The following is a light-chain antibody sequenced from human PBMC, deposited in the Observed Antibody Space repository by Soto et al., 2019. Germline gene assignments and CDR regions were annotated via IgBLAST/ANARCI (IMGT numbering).Light chain of an antibody. Sequence: DIQMNQSPSTLSASVGDRVTITCRASQSISSWLAWYQQKPGKAPKLLIYDASSLESGVPSRFSGSGSGTEFTLTISSLQPDEFATYYCQQYNSYPLTFGQGTKVDIK. CDR1: QSISSW. V-gene: IGKV1-5*01. CDR3: QQYNSYPLT. CDR2: DAS. J-gene: IGKJ1*01.